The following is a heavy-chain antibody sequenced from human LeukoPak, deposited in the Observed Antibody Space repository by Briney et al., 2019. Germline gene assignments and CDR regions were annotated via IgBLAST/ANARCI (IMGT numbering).Heavy chain of an antibody. V-gene: IGHV1-69*04. Sequence: SVKVSCKASGGTFSSYAISWVRQAPGQGLEWMGRIIPILGIANYAQKFQGRVTITADKSTSTAYMELSSLRSEDTAVYYCARDYGSGYSFSAAFDIWGQGTMVTVSS. CDR3: ARDYGSGYSFSAAFDI. CDR2: IIPILGIA. J-gene: IGHJ3*02. CDR1: GGTFSSYA. D-gene: IGHD3-22*01.